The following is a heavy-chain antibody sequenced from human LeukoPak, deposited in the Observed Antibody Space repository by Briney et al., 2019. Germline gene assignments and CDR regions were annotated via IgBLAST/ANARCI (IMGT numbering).Heavy chain of an antibody. CDR2: ISGNNGNT. CDR1: GYSFTSYG. CDR3: ARGFKRAVAAHGY. J-gene: IGHJ4*02. Sequence: ASVKVSCKASGYSFTSYGISWVRQAPGQGLEWMGWISGNNGNTNYAQKFQDRVTMTTDTSTSTAYMELRGLRSDDTAVYYCARGFKRAVAAHGYWGQGTLVTVSS. V-gene: IGHV1-18*01. D-gene: IGHD6-19*01.